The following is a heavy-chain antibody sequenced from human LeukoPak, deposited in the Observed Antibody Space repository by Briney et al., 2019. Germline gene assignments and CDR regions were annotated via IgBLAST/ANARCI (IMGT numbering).Heavy chain of an antibody. CDR2: INHSGST. D-gene: IGHD2-2*01. V-gene: IGHV4-34*01. Sequence: MSSETLSLTCAVYGGSFSGYYWSWIRQPPGKGLEWIGEINHSGSTNYNPSLKSRVTISVDTSKNQFSLKLSSVTAADTAVYYCARGTYCSSTSCYLQYSFDYWGQGTLVTVSS. J-gene: IGHJ4*02. CDR3: ARGTYCSSTSCYLQYSFDY. CDR1: GGSFSGYY.